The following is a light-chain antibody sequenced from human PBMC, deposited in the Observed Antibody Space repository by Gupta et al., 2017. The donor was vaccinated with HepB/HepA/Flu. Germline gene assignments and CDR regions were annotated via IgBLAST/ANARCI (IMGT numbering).Light chain of an antibody. CDR3: QQYHTRPYA. V-gene: IGKV1-5*03. Sequence: DIQMTQSPSTLSASIGDRVTITFRASQSINIWLAWYQQKAGEAPKLLIYKASRVESGVPSRFSGSGSGTEFTLTISSLQPEDFANYYCQQYHTRPYAFGQGTKLEVK. CDR2: KAS. CDR1: QSINIW. J-gene: IGKJ2*01.